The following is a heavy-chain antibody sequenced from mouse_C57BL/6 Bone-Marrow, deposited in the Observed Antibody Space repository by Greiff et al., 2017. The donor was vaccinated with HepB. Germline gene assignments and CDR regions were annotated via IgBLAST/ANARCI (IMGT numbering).Heavy chain of an antibody. Sequence: VQLQQSGAELARPGASVKLSCKASGYTFTSYGISWVKQRTGQGLEWIGEIYPRSGNTYYNEKFKGKATLTADKSSSTAYMELRSLTSEDSAVYFCARWAYYSNLYAMDYWGQGTSVTVSS. CDR3: ARWAYYSNLYAMDY. D-gene: IGHD2-5*01. V-gene: IGHV1-81*01. CDR2: IYPRSGNT. J-gene: IGHJ4*01. CDR1: GYTFTSYG.